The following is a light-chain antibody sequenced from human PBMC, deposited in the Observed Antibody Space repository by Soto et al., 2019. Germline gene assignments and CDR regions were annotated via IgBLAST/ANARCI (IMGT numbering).Light chain of an antibody. CDR2: SNN. Sequence: QSVLTPPPSASGTPGQRVTISCSGSSSNIGSNTVNWYQQLPGTAPKLLIYSNNQRPSGVPDRFSGSKSGTSASLAISGLQSEDEADYYWAAWDDSLNAVVFGGGTKLTVL. CDR1: SSNIGSNT. J-gene: IGLJ2*01. CDR3: AAWDDSLNAVV. V-gene: IGLV1-44*01.